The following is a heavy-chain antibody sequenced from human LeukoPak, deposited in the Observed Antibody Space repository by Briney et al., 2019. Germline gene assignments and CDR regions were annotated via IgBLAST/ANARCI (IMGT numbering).Heavy chain of an antibody. CDR2: MNPNSGNT. J-gene: IGHJ6*03. D-gene: IGHD3-10*01. CDR3: ARVREVRGVSYYYYYMDV. Sequence: ASVKVSCKASGYTFTSYDINWVRQATGQGLEWMGWMNPNSGNTGYAQKFQGRVTMTRNTSISAAYMELSSLRSEDTAVYYCARVREVRGVSYYYYYMDVWGKGTTVTISS. V-gene: IGHV1-8*01. CDR1: GYTFTSYD.